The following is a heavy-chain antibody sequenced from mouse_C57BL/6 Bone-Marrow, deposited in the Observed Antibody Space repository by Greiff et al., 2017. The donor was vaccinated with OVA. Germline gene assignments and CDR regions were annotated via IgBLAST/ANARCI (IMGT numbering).Heavy chain of an antibody. CDR3: TGGSSFSYWYFDV. Sequence: EVKLEESGGGLVQPGGSMKLSCVASGFTFSNYWMNWVRQSPEKGLEWVAQIRLKSDNYATHYAESVKGRFTISRDDSKSSVYLQMNNLRAEDTGIYYCTGGSSFSYWYFDVWGTGTTVTVSS. CDR2: IRLKSDNYAT. V-gene: IGHV6-3*01. J-gene: IGHJ1*03. D-gene: IGHD1-1*01. CDR1: GFTFSNYW.